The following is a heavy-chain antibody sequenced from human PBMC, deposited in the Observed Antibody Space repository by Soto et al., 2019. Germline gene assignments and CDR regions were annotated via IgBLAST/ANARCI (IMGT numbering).Heavy chain of an antibody. J-gene: IGHJ4*02. D-gene: IGHD3-10*01. V-gene: IGHV4-59*01. CDR1: GGPISSYY. CDR3: ARALPMVRGVISYYFDF. CDR2: IYYTGST. Sequence: SETLSLTCTVSGGPISSYYWSWVRQPPWKGLEWIGYIYYTGSTNYNPSLKSRVTISVDTSKNQFSLKLSSVTAADTAVYYCARALPMVRGVISYYFDFWGKGTLVTVSS.